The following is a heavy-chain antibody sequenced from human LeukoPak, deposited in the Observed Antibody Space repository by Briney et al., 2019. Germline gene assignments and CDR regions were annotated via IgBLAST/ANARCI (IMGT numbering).Heavy chain of an antibody. D-gene: IGHD6-6*01. J-gene: IGHJ4*02. V-gene: IGHV4-59*08. CDR2: IYYRGTT. CDR1: GGSISGSY. Sequence: SETLSLTCTVSGGSISGSYWSWIRQPPGKGLEWIGYIYYRGTTNYNPSLKSRVTISVDTSKNQFSLKLSSVTAADTAVYYCARLPTDSSSDHYWGQGTLVSASS. CDR3: ARLPTDSSSDHY.